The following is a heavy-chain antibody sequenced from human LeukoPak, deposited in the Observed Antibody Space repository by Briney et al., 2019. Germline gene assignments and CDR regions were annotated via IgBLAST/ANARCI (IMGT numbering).Heavy chain of an antibody. CDR1: GFTVSSNY. D-gene: IGHD2-2*01. V-gene: IGHV3-66*02. CDR2: IYSGGTT. J-gene: IGHJ4*02. CDR3: ARGLVAGYYFDY. Sequence: PGGSLRLSCAASGFTVSSNYMSWVRQAPGKGLEWVSVIYSGGTTYYADSVKGRFTISRDNSKSTLYLQMNSLRAEDTAVYYCARGLVAGYYFDYWGQGTLVTVSS.